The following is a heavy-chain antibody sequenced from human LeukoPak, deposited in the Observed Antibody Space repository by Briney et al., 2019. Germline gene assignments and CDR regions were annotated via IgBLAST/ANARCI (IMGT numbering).Heavy chain of an antibody. J-gene: IGHJ4*02. V-gene: IGHV3-30*04. CDR1: RFTFSSYA. Sequence: GRSLRLSCAASRFTFSSYAMHWVRQAPGKGLEWVAVISYDGSNKYYADSVKGRFTISRDNSKNTLYLQMNSLRAEDTAVYYCAREQWFGELVDYWGQGTLVTVSS. CDR3: AREQWFGELVDY. D-gene: IGHD3-10*01. CDR2: ISYDGSNK.